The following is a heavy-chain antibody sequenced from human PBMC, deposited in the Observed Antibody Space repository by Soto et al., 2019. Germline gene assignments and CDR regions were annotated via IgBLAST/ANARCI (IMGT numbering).Heavy chain of an antibody. J-gene: IGHJ6*02. V-gene: IGHV3-23*01. Sequence: GGSLRLSCAASGFTFSSYAMSWVRQAPGKGLEWVSAISGSGGSTYYADSVKGRFTISRDNSKNTLYLQMNSLRAEDTAVYYCAKVPTPQASEVLRYFGWFQPRHYYYYGMDVWGQGTTVTVSS. D-gene: IGHD3-9*01. CDR3: AKVPTPQASEVLRYFGWFQPRHYYYYGMDV. CDR2: ISGSGGST. CDR1: GFTFSSYA.